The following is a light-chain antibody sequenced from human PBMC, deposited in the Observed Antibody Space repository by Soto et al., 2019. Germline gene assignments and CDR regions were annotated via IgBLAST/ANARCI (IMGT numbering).Light chain of an antibody. CDR2: EVS. V-gene: IGLV2-8*01. Sequence: QSALTQPPSASGSPGQSVTISCTGTSGDVGSYNYVSWYQQHPGKAPKLMISEVSKRPSGVPDRFSGSKSGNTASLTVSRLQAEDEADYYCISYAGSDFYVFGTGTKLTVL. CDR1: SGDVGSYNY. J-gene: IGLJ1*01. CDR3: ISYAGSDFYV.